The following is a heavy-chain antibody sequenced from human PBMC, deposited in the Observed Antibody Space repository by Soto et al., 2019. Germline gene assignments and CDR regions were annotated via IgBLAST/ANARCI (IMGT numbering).Heavy chain of an antibody. CDR1: GYTFTAYY. V-gene: IGHV1-2*02. Sequence: ASVKVSCKASGYTFTAYYIYWLRQAPGQGLEWTGWISPNSGGTNFAQKFQGRVTMTRDTSITTAYMEMGSLTSDDTAVYYCARDRVGTISANSYYDISGSFDYWGQGTMVTVYS. D-gene: IGHD3-22*01. CDR3: ARDRVGTISANSYYDISGSFDY. J-gene: IGHJ4*02. CDR2: ISPNSGGT.